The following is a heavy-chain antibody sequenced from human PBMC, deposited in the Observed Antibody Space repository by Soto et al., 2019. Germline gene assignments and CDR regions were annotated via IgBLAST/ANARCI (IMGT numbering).Heavy chain of an antibody. CDR2: FYYTGGTYST. J-gene: IGHJ4*02. V-gene: IGHV4-39*02. CDR3: ARDRPHLHETTGRIDS. Sequence: PSETLSLTCTVSGGSISSSGSYWGWVRQPSGKGLEWIVSFYYTGGTYSTYYNPSLKSRVTISVDTPKRQFSLRLTSVTAADTAVYYCARDRPHLHETTGRIDSWGQGMLVTVSS. D-gene: IGHD1-7*01. CDR1: GGSISSSGSY.